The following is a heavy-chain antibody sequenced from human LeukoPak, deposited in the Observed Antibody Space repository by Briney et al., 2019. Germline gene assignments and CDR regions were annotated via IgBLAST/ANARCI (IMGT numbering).Heavy chain of an antibody. CDR2: IYSGGST. J-gene: IGHJ4*02. CDR1: GFTVSSNY. Sequence: GGSLRLSCAASGFTVSSNYMSWVRQAPGKGLEWVSVIYSGGSTNYADSVKGRFTISTDNSKNTLYLQMNSLRAEDTAVYYCAGGSDDSSGYWSYWGQGTLVTVSS. D-gene: IGHD3-22*01. V-gene: IGHV3-66*01. CDR3: AGGSDDSSGYWSY.